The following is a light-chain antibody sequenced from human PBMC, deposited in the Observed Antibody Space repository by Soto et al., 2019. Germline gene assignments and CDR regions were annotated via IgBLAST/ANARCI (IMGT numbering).Light chain of an antibody. V-gene: IGKV2-28*01. CDR2: LGS. Sequence: EIVLTQSPLSLPVTPGEPASISCRSSRNLLHSNGYYYLDWYLQKPGQSPQLLIYLGSNRASGVPDRFSGCGSGTDFTLTISRVEAEDVGVYFCAQGLATPFTFGGGTKVEIK. CDR1: RNLLHSNGYYY. CDR3: AQGLATPFT. J-gene: IGKJ4*01.